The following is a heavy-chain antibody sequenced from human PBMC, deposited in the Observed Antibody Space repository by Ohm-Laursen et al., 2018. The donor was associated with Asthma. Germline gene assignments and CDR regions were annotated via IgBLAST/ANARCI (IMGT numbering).Heavy chain of an antibody. Sequence: ILSLTWPVSGDSISSGNNYWSWIRQHPGKGLEWIGYIYYSGITYSNPSLRSRVSISVDTSKNQFSLKLSPVTAADTAVYYCARGTFYYESTGYYFFDHWGQGALVTVSS. J-gene: IGHJ4*02. CDR3: ARGTFYYESTGYYFFDH. V-gene: IGHV4-31*02. D-gene: IGHD3-22*01. CDR1: GDSISSGNNY. CDR2: IYYSGIT.